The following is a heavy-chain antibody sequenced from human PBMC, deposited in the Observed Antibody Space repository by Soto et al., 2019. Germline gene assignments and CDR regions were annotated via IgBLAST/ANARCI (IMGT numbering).Heavy chain of an antibody. CDR2: IKEDGSEK. CDR3: TRNLGWGWFDP. D-gene: IGHD6-19*01. J-gene: IGHJ5*02. CDR1: GFTFSSNW. Sequence: EVQLVDSGGGLVQPGGSLRLSCAASGFTFSSNWMSWVRKAPGKGLECVASIKEDGSEKYYVDSVKGRFTISREDPKNSLYMQMNSLRGEDTAVYYCTRNLGWGWFDPWGQGTLVTVSS. V-gene: IGHV3-7*05.